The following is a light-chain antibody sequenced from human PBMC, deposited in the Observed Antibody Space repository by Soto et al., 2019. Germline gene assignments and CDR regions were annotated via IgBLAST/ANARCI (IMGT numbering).Light chain of an antibody. CDR1: SSDGGVHNY. Sequence: QSALTQPPSASGSPGQSVTISCTGTSSDGGVHNYVSWYQQHPGKAPKLMIFEVNKRPSGVPVRFSGSKSGNTASLTVSWLQAEDEADYYCSSYAGGNNWVVFGEGTKLTVL. CDR3: SSYAGGNNWVV. J-gene: IGLJ2*01. CDR2: EVN. V-gene: IGLV2-8*01.